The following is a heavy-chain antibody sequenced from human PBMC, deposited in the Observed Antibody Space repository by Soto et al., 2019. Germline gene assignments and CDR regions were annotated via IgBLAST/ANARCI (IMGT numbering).Heavy chain of an antibody. J-gene: IGHJ6*02. D-gene: IGHD5-12*01. CDR1: GFTFSSYA. CDR2: ISGSGGST. CDR3: VRAYGWDPVSRGGYHYSMDV. Sequence: PGGSLRLSCAASGFTFSSYAMSWVRQAPGKGLEWVSAISGSGGSTYYADSVKGRLTISRDNSRNTLYLQMSSLRADDTAVYYCVRAYGWDPVSRGGYHYSMDVWGQGTTVTVSS. V-gene: IGHV3-23*01.